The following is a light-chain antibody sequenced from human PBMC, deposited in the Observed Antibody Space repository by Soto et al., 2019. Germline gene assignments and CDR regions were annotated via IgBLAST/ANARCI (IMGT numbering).Light chain of an antibody. Sequence: TQYHATLSLSHGERATLSCRATETISTNLSWFQRKPGQPPSLLIYGSSTRATGVPDRFSGSGSGTEFTLIISSLYSEDVALYYCQQYSTWPPVNRFGQGRRL. CDR2: GSS. CDR3: QQYSTWPPVNR. CDR1: ETISTN. V-gene: IGKV3-15*01. J-gene: IGKJ5*01.